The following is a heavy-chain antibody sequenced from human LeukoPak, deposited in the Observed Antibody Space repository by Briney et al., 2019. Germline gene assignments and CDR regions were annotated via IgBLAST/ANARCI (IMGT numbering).Heavy chain of an antibody. CDR1: GGSISSSSYY. Sequence: SETLSLTCTVSGGSISSSSYYWGWIRQPPGKGLEWIGSIYYSGSTYYNPSLKSRVTISVDTSKNQFSLKLSSVTAADTAVYYCARDVTIFGVVISSYFDYWGQGTLVTVSS. CDR2: IYYSGST. D-gene: IGHD3-3*01. CDR3: ARDVTIFGVVISSYFDY. J-gene: IGHJ4*02. V-gene: IGHV4-39*07.